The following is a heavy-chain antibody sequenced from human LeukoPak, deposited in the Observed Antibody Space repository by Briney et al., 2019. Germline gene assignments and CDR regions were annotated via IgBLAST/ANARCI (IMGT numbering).Heavy chain of an antibody. CDR3: ARHGPDIVLVPSVTWFDP. Sequence: PSETLSLTCAVSGYSITSGYYWGWIRQPPGKGLEWIGRIYHGGSTYSNPSLKSRVTISVDTSKNQFSLKLTSVTAADTAVYYCARHGPDIVLVPSVTWFDPWGQGTLVTVSS. D-gene: IGHD2-2*01. CDR2: IYHGGST. CDR1: GYSITSGYY. V-gene: IGHV4-38-2*01. J-gene: IGHJ5*02.